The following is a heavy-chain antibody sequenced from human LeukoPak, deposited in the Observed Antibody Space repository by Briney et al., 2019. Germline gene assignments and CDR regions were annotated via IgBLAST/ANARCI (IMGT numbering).Heavy chain of an antibody. CDR3: FFPGVTGKVY. CDR1: GFTFSNYA. V-gene: IGHV3-30-3*01. Sequence: PGRSLRLSCAASGFTFSNYAMHWVRQAPGKGLEWVAVISSDGSNKYYADSVKGRFTISRDNSKNTLYLQMNSLRAEDTALYYCFFPGVTGKVYWGQGTLVTVSS. CDR2: ISSDGSNK. J-gene: IGHJ4*02. D-gene: IGHD1-20*01.